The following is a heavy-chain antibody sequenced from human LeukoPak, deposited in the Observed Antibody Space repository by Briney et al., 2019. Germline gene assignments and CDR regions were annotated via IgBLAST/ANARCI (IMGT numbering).Heavy chain of an antibody. D-gene: IGHD4-17*01. Sequence: GGSLRLSCAASGFTFSTYAMSWVRQAPGKGLEWVSVISDSGDKTYYADSVKGRFTISRDNSKNTLYLQVNSLRAEDTAVYYCAREARVDGDYTSPDYWGQGTLVTVSS. CDR2: ISDSGDKT. CDR3: AREARVDGDYTSPDY. J-gene: IGHJ4*02. V-gene: IGHV3-23*01. CDR1: GFTFSTYA.